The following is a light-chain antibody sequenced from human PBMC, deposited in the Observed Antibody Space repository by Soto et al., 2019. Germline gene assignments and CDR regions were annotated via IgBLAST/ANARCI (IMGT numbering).Light chain of an antibody. Sequence: EIVLTQSPGTLSMSPGERATLSCRASQSISSNYLAWYQQKPGQPPRLLIYGASSRATGIPDRFSGSGSGTDFTLTISRLEAEDFAVYYCQQYGSSPRTFGQGTKVEFK. CDR3: QQYGSSPRT. CDR2: GAS. V-gene: IGKV3-20*01. CDR1: QSISSNY. J-gene: IGKJ1*01.